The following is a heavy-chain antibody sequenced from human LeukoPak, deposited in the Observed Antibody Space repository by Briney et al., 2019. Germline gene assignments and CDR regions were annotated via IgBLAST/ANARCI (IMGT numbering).Heavy chain of an antibody. J-gene: IGHJ4*02. CDR2: IFYSGST. Sequence: SETLSLTCTVSGGSISSYCWSWIRQPPGKGLEWIGYIFYSGSTNYNPSLTSRGTISVDTSKNQFSLKLSSVTAADTAVYYCVRSDDFWSGYYGYWGQGTLVTVSS. V-gene: IGHV4-59*01. CDR1: GGSISSYC. CDR3: VRSDDFWSGYYGY. D-gene: IGHD3-3*01.